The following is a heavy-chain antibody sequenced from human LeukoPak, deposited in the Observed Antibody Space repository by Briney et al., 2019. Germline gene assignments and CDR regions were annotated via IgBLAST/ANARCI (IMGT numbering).Heavy chain of an antibody. CDR1: GGSFSGYY. J-gene: IGHJ4*02. CDR3: ARVTRGYSYGYRGNFDY. V-gene: IGHV4-34*01. Sequence: PSETLSLTCAVYGGSFSGYYWSWIRQPPGKGLEWIGEINHSGSTNYNPSLKSRVTISVDTSKNQFSLKLSSVTAADTAVYYCARVTRGYSYGYRGNFDYWGQGTLVTVSS. D-gene: IGHD5-18*01. CDR2: INHSGST.